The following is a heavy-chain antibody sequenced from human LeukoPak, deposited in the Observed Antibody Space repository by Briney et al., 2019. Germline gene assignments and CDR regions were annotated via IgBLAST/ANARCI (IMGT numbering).Heavy chain of an antibody. CDR2: IYPGDSDT. J-gene: IGHJ6*02. V-gene: IGHV5-51*01. CDR1: GYSFTSYW. Sequence: KSGESLKISCKGSGYSFTSYWIGWVRQMPGKGLEWMGIIYPGDSDTRYSPSFQGQVTISADKSISTAYLQWSSLKASDTAMYYCARRLSTSSYYYYGMDVWGQGTTVTVSS. CDR3: ARRLSTSSYYYYGMDV. D-gene: IGHD2-2*01.